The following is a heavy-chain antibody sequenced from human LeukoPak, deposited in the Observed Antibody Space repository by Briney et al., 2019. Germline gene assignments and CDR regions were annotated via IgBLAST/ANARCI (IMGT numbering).Heavy chain of an antibody. CDR2: IKQDGSER. D-gene: IGHD6-19*01. CDR3: ARGMWLARDDY. CDR1: GFTFSSYW. Sequence: GGSLRLSCAASGFTFSSYWMNWVRQAPGKGLEWVANIKQDGSERYYVDSVKGRFTISRDNAKNSLYLQMNSLRAEDTAVYYCARGMWLARDDYWGQGTLVTVSS. J-gene: IGHJ4*02. V-gene: IGHV3-7*05.